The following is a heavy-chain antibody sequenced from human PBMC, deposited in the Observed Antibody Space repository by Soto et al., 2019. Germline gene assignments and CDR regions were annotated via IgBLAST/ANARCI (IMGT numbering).Heavy chain of an antibody. V-gene: IGHV4-30-4*01. CDR2: ISYSGTT. CDR3: ARGRGYSYGLDP. CDR1: GDSISSSNNY. Sequence: QVQLQESGPGLVKPSQTLSLTCTVSGDSISSSNNYWSWIRQPPGEGLEWIGFISYSGTTSYSPPLKSRLAISLDTSKNQFSLSLSSVTAADTAVYYCARGRGYSYGLDPWGQGTLVTVSS. D-gene: IGHD5-18*01. J-gene: IGHJ5*02.